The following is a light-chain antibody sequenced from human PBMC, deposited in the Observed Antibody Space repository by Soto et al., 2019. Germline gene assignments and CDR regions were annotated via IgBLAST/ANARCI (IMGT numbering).Light chain of an antibody. CDR2: KAT. CDR3: QQYHTFST. J-gene: IGKJ3*01. V-gene: IGKV1-5*03. CDR1: QSIDTW. Sequence: DIQMTQSPSTLSASIGDRVTMTCRASQSIDTWVAWYQKKPGKAPKLLIYKATTLESGVPSRFSGNGFETHFTLTISSLQPDDYATYYCQQYHTFSTFGPGTKVDV.